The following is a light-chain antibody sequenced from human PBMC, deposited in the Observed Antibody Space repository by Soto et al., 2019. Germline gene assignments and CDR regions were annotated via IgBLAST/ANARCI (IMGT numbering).Light chain of an antibody. V-gene: IGKV1-12*01. CDR2: AAS. CDR1: QGISSW. CDR3: QQSHSPPFT. J-gene: IGKJ3*01. Sequence: DIQMTQSPSSVSASVGDRVTIACRASQGISSWLAWYQQKPGKAPQLLIYAASSLQSGVPSRFSGSGSGADFTLTISSMQPEDFASYYCQQSHSPPFTFGPGTKVDIK.